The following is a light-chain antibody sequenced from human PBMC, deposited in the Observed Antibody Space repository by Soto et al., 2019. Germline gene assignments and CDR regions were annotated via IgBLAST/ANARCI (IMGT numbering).Light chain of an antibody. Sequence: EIVLTQSPGTLSLSPGERATLSCRASQSVSSTYLAWYQQKPGQAPRLLIYGASSRATGIPDRFSGSGSGTDFTLTISRLVPEDFALYYCHQYGSSPPHTFGQGTKLEIK. J-gene: IGKJ2*01. CDR3: HQYGSSPPHT. CDR2: GAS. V-gene: IGKV3-20*01. CDR1: QSVSSTY.